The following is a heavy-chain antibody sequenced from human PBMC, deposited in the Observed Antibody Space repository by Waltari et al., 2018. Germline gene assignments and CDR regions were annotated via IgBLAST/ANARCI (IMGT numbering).Heavy chain of an antibody. J-gene: IGHJ4*02. V-gene: IGHV3-7*01. CDR2: IKRDGREK. CDR1: GFRFSDYW. D-gene: IGHD3-16*02. Sequence: EVLLVESGGGLVQPGGSLRLSCKASGFRFSDYWMTWVRQAPGKGLEWVANIKRDGREKYYVDSVKGRFSISRDNSEKSLYLQMDNLRPEDTAVYYCARDHEYIADYWGQGTLVTVSS. CDR3: ARDHEYIADY.